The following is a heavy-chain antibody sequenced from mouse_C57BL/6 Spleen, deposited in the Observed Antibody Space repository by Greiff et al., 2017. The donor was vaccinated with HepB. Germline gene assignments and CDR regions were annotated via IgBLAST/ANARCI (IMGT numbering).Heavy chain of an antibody. Sequence: VQGVESGAELARPGASVKLSCKASGYTFTSYGISWVKQRTGQGLEWIGEIYPRSGNTYYNEKFKGKATLTADKSSSTAYMELRSLTSEDSAVYFCARRIYSNYAMDYWGQGTSVTVSS. CDR3: ARRIYSNYAMDY. D-gene: IGHD2-5*01. CDR1: GYTFTSYG. CDR2: IYPRSGNT. V-gene: IGHV1-81*01. J-gene: IGHJ4*01.